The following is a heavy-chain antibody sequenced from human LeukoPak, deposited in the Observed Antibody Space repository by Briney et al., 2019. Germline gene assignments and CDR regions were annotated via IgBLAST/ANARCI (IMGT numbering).Heavy chain of an antibody. V-gene: IGHV3-33*01. CDR2: IWYDGSNK. CDR1: GFTFISYG. J-gene: IGHJ6*03. Sequence: PGRSLRVSCAASGFTFISYGMHWVRQARGKGLEWVAVIWYDGSNKYNEDSVKGRFTISRDNSKNTLYLQMNSLRAEDTAVYYCARAGRPYYDFWSGYFATQNYYYYMDVWGKGTTVTVSS. D-gene: IGHD3-3*01. CDR3: ARAGRPYYDFWSGYFATQNYYYYMDV.